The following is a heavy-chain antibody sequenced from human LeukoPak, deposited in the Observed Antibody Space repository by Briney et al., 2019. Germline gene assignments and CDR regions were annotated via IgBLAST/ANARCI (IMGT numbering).Heavy chain of an antibody. CDR2: LYSAGST. CDR3: AKESLGRGSSYGSYFDC. V-gene: IGHV3-NL1*01. Sequence: PGGSLRLSCAASGFTFSSYSMNWVRQAPVKGLEWVSLLYSAGSTNYADSVKGRFTISRDDSKNTLYLQMNSLTSEDSAVYSCAKESLGRGSSYGSYFDCWGQGTLVTVSS. D-gene: IGHD1-26*01. J-gene: IGHJ4*02. CDR1: GFTFSSYS.